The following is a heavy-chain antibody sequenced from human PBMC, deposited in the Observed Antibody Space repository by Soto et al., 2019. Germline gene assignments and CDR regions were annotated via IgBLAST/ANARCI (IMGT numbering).Heavy chain of an antibody. V-gene: IGHV1-69*01. D-gene: IGHD5-18*01. CDR3: AREAGYTYGYVFDY. CDR1: GGTFGNHA. Sequence: QVQLVQSGAEVKKPGSSVRVSCKASGGTFGNHAISWVRQAPGQGLEWPGGNIPVLGVGDNAQNFQGRVTITADASTSTAYLELSSLRSEDTALYYCAREAGYTYGYVFDYWGQGTLVTVSS. J-gene: IGHJ4*02. CDR2: NIPVLGVG.